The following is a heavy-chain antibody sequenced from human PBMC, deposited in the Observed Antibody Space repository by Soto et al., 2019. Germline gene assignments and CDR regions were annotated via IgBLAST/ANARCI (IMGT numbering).Heavy chain of an antibody. Sequence: GGSLRLSCAVSGFPFRSYEMNWVRQAPGKGPEWVPYITSSSDAIYYAASVKGRFTVSRDNAKNSLYLQMNSLRAEDTAVYYCAILDFGDYLLSYGVDVWGQETTVTVSS. D-gene: IGHD4-17*01. CDR3: AILDFGDYLLSYGVDV. CDR1: GFPFRSYE. J-gene: IGHJ6*02. CDR2: ITSSSDAI. V-gene: IGHV3-48*03.